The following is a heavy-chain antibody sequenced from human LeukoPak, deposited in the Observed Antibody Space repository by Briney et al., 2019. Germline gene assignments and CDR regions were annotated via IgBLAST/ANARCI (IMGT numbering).Heavy chain of an antibody. J-gene: IGHJ3*02. D-gene: IGHD5-18*01. CDR1: GYTFTSYY. Sequence: ASVKVSCKASGYTFTSYYMHWVRQAPGQGLKWMGIINPSGGSTSYAQKFQGRVTMTRDTSTSTVYMELSSLRSEDTAVYYCARDNTAMVPYDAFDIRGQGTMVTVSS. V-gene: IGHV1-46*01. CDR2: INPSGGST. CDR3: ARDNTAMVPYDAFDI.